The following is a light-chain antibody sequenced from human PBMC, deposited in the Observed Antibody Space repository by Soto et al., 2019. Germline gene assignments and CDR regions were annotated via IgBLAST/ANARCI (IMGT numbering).Light chain of an antibody. V-gene: IGLV2-14*01. CDR3: SSCTTSSTLV. CDR2: EVS. J-gene: IGLJ3*02. CDR1: SGDVGAYGY. Sequence: QSALTQPASVSGSPGQSITISCTGTSGDVGAYGYVSWYQHHPGKAPKLMIYEVSNRPSGVSNRFSGSKSGNTAFLIIAGLQTEDEAYYYCSSCTTSSTLVFGGGTKLTVL.